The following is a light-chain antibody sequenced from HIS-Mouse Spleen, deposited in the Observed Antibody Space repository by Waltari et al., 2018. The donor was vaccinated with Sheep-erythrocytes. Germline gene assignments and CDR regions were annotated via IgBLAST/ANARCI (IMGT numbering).Light chain of an antibody. CDR3: QSYDSSLPRV. V-gene: IGLV1-40*01. CDR2: GNS. CDR1: SSNTGPGYD. J-gene: IGLJ3*02. Sequence: QSVLTQPPSVSGAPGQRVTLSCTGSSSNTGPGYDVHWYQQLPGTAPKLLIYGNSNRPSGVPDRFSGSKSGTSASLAITGLQAEDEADYYCQSYDSSLPRVFGGGTKLTVL.